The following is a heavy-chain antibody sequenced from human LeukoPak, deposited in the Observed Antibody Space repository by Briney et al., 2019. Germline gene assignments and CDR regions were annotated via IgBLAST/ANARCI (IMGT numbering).Heavy chain of an antibody. J-gene: IGHJ4*02. Sequence: SETLSHTCTVSGGSIGSSSYYWSWIRQPPGKGLEWIGEINHSGSTNYNPSLKSRVTISVDTSKNQFSLKLSSVTAADTAVYYCARGLHYDILTGYYDFEYWGQGTLVTVSS. CDR3: ARGLHYDILTGYYDFEY. CDR2: INHSGST. D-gene: IGHD3-9*01. V-gene: IGHV4-39*07. CDR1: GGSIGSSSYY.